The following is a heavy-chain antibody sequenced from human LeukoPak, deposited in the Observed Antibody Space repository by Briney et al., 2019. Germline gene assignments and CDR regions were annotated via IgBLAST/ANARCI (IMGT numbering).Heavy chain of an antibody. CDR2: ILPILGIA. J-gene: IGHJ6*02. V-gene: IGHV1-69*04. D-gene: IGHD3-10*01. Sequence: GSSVNVSCKASGGTFSSYVISWVRQAPGQGLEWMGRILPILGIANYAQKFQGRVTITADKSTSTAYMELSSLRSEDTAVYYCARSGGPYGSGRDGMDVWGQGTTVTVSS. CDR1: GGTFSSYV. CDR3: ARSGGPYGSGRDGMDV.